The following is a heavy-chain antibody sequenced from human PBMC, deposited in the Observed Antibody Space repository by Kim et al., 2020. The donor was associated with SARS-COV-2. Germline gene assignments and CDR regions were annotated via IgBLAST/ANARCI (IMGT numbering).Heavy chain of an antibody. CDR2: IVVGSGNT. V-gene: IGHV1-58*01. J-gene: IGHJ5*02. CDR1: GFTFTSSA. CDR3: AADQHYYGSGSYRFDP. D-gene: IGHD3-10*01. Sequence: SVKVSCKASGFTFTSSAVQWVRQARGQRLEWIGWIVVGSGNTNYAQKFQERVTITRDMSTSTAYMELSSLRSEDTAVYYCAADQHYYGSGSYRFDPWGQGTLVTVSS.